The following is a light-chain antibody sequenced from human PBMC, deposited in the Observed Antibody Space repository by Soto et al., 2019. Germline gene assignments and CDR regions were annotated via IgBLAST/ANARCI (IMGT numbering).Light chain of an antibody. CDR2: GAS. V-gene: IGKV3-20*01. Sequence: EIVLTQSPGTLSLSPGERATLSCRASQSVSSSYLAWYQQKPGQAPRLLIYGASSRATGIPDRFSGSGSGKVFPLTISRLEPEDFAVYYCQQYGSSPRTFGQGTKVEIK. J-gene: IGKJ1*01. CDR3: QQYGSSPRT. CDR1: QSVSSSY.